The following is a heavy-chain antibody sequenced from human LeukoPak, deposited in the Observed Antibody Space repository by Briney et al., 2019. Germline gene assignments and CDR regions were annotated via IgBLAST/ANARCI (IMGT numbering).Heavy chain of an antibody. CDR2: IIHIFGTA. Sequence: ASVKVSCKASGGTFSSYASSWVQQAPGQGLEWMGGIIHIFGTANYEQKFQGRVTITTDDSTSTAYMELSSLRSEDTAVYYCARGWSGAQTSAGGNWFDPWGQGTLVTVSS. D-gene: IGHD1-26*01. V-gene: IGHV1-69*05. CDR3: ARGWSGAQTSAGGNWFDP. CDR1: GGTFSSYA. J-gene: IGHJ5*02.